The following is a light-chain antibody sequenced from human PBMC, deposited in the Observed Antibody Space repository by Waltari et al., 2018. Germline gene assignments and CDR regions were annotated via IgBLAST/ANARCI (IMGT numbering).Light chain of an antibody. J-gene: IGKJ1*01. CDR1: PSVGNN. CDR2: GVS. CDR3: QQYNVWPRT. Sequence: MTQSPATLSESPGNIVTLTCRASPSVGNNVAWYQQRPGQAPRLLIYGVSTRATDVPAKFSGSRSGTEVTLTINTLQSEDAATYYCQQYNVWPRTFGQGTKVEI. V-gene: IGKV3-15*01.